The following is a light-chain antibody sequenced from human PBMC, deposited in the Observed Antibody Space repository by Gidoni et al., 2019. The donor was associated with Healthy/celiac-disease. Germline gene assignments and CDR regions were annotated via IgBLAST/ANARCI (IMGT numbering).Light chain of an antibody. V-gene: IGLV1-36*01. CDR2: YDG. Sequence: QSVLPQPPSVSEAPRQRVTISCSGSNSNIGNSAVNWYQQLPGQAPKLLNYYDGLLPSGVSERFSGSKSGTSASLAISGLQSEDEADYYCAAWDDSLNGWVFGGGTKLTVL. CDR1: NSNIGNSA. J-gene: IGLJ3*02. CDR3: AAWDDSLNGWV.